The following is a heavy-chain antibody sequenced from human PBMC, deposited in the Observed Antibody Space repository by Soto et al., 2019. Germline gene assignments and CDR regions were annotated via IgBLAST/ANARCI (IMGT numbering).Heavy chain of an antibody. CDR1: GFTFDDYT. V-gene: IGHV3-43*01. Sequence: GGSLRLSCAASGFTFDDYTMHWVRQAPGKGLVWVSLISWDGGSTYYADYVKGRFTISRDNSKNSLYLQMNSLRTEDTALYYCAKDSDPVAAISEVGYYYYGMDVWGQGTTVTVSS. D-gene: IGHD2-2*02. CDR2: ISWDGGST. J-gene: IGHJ6*02. CDR3: AKDSDPVAAISEVGYYYYGMDV.